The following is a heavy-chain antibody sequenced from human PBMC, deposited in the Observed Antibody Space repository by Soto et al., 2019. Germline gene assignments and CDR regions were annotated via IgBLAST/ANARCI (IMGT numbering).Heavy chain of an antibody. CDR2: MNPNSGNT. J-gene: IGHJ5*02. V-gene: IGHV1-8*01. CDR1: GYTFTSYD. Sequence: QVQLVQSGAEVKKPGASVKVSCKASGYTFTSYDINWVRQATGQGLEWMGWMNPNSGNTGYAQKFQGRVTMTRNTSISTAYMELSSLRSEDTAVYYCAREVDSGSYYKGGFDPWGQGTLVTVSS. CDR3: AREVDSGSYYKGGFDP. D-gene: IGHD1-26*01.